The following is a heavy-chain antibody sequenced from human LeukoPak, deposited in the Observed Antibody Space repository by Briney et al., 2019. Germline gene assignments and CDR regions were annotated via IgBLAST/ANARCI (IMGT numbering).Heavy chain of an antibody. J-gene: IGHJ3*02. CDR2: INPSGGST. D-gene: IGHD3-22*01. Sequence: ASVKVSCKASGCTFTSYYMHWVRQAPGQGLEWMGIINPSGGSTSYAQKFQGRVTMTRDTSTSTVYMELSSLRSEDTAVYYCAREAGDSSGYYPHDAFDIWGQGTMVTVSS. CDR1: GCTFTSYY. CDR3: AREAGDSSGYYPHDAFDI. V-gene: IGHV1-46*01.